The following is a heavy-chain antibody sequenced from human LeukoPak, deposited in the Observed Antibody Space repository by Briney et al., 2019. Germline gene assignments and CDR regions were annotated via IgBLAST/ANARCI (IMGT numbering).Heavy chain of an antibody. Sequence: GGSLRLSCAVSGFTFSDYTMTWVRQAPGKGLEWVAVISYDGSNKYYADSVKGRFTISRDNSKNTLYLQMNSLRAEDTAVYYCARGDDRLFDTANASDIWGQGTMVTVSS. CDR1: GFTFSDYT. V-gene: IGHV3-30*04. CDR3: ARGDDRLFDTANASDI. CDR2: ISYDGSNK. D-gene: IGHD3-22*01. J-gene: IGHJ3*02.